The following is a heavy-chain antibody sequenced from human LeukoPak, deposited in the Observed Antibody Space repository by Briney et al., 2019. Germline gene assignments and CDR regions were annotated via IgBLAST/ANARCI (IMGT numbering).Heavy chain of an antibody. J-gene: IGHJ4*02. V-gene: IGHV4-59*01. Sequence: SETLSLTCTVSGGSISSYYGSWIRRPPGKGLEWIAYRYYSGSTNYNPTLISRVTISVDTSRNQFSLKLTSVTAADTAVYFCAGGGDWKYFHYWGQGALVTVSS. D-gene: IGHD2-21*02. CDR2: RYYSGST. CDR1: GGSISSYY. CDR3: AGGGDWKYFHY.